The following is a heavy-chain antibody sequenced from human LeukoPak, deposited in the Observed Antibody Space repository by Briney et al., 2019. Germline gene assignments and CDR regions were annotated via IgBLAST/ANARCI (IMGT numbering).Heavy chain of an antibody. CDR3: ATFTGGPYSSGWYYFDY. J-gene: IGHJ4*02. D-gene: IGHD6-19*01. V-gene: IGHV4-59*12. Sequence: SETLSLTCTVSGGSISSYYWSWIRQPPGKGLEWIAYIHYSGSTNYNPSLKSRVTISVDKSKNQFSLKLSSVTAADTAVYYYATFTGGPYSSGWYYFDYWGQGTLVTVSS. CDR2: IHYSGST. CDR1: GGSISSYY.